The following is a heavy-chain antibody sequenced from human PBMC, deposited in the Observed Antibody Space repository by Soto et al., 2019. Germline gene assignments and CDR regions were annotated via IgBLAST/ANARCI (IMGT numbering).Heavy chain of an antibody. J-gene: IGHJ3*02. CDR3: ARGAARPPSGDAFDI. Sequence: QLQLQESGPGLVKPSETLSLTCTVSGGSISSSSYYWGWIRQPPGKGLEWIGSIYYSGSTYYNPSLKSRVTISVDTSKNQFSLKLSSVTAADTAVYYCARGAARPPSGDAFDIWGQGTMVTVSS. CDR1: GGSISSSSYY. CDR2: IYYSGST. V-gene: IGHV4-39*01. D-gene: IGHD6-6*01.